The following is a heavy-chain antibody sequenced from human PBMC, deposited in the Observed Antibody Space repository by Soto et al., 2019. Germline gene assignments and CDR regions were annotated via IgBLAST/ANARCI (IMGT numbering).Heavy chain of an antibody. Sequence: GSLRLSCISSGFTFRTYTMNWVRQAPGKGLEWVSGIRGFSPYTFYAESVRGRFTISRDNAKNSLFLQMDSLRAEDTAVYYCARDRGYDAHDYYYNAMDVWGQGTTVTVSS. CDR3: ARDRGYDAHDYYYNAMDV. J-gene: IGHJ6*02. CDR2: IRGFSPYT. V-gene: IGHV3-21*01. CDR1: GFTFRTYT. D-gene: IGHD3-10*01.